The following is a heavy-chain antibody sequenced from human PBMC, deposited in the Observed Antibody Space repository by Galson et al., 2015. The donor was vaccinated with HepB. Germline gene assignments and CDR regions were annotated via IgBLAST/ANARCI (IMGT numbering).Heavy chain of an antibody. J-gene: IGHJ4*02. Sequence: SVKVSCKASGGTFSSYAISWVRQAPGQGLEWMGGIIPIFGTANYAQKFQGRVTITADESTSTAYMELSSLRSEDTAVYYCARTRYCTGGVCQPTFFDYWGQGTLVTVSS. CDR2: IIPIFGTA. D-gene: IGHD2-8*02. CDR1: GGTFSSYA. CDR3: ARTRYCTGGVCQPTFFDY. V-gene: IGHV1-69*13.